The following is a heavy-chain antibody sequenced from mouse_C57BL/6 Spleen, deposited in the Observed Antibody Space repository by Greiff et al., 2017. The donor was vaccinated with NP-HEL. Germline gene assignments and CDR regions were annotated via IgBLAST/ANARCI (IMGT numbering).Heavy chain of an antibody. V-gene: IGHV1-42*01. CDR3: ATPFITTVPYYYAMDY. D-gene: IGHD1-2*01. J-gene: IGHJ4*01. CDR1: GYSFTGYY. CDR2: INPSTGGT. Sequence: VQLQQSGPELVKPGASVKLSCKASGYSFTGYYMNWVKQSPEKSLEWIGEINPSTGGTTYNQKFKAKATLTVDKSSSTAYMQLKSLTSEDSAVYYCATPFITTVPYYYAMDYWGQGTSVTVSS.